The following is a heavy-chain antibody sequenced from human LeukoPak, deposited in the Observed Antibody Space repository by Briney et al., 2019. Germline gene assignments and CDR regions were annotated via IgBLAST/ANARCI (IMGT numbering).Heavy chain of an antibody. CDR3: ARTPLGEYYYDSGGQRYDY. D-gene: IGHD3-22*01. CDR1: GFTVSSNY. CDR2: IYSGGST. J-gene: IGHJ4*02. V-gene: IGHV3-66*01. Sequence: GGSLRLSCAASGFTVSSNYMSWVRQAPGKGLEWVSVIYSGGSTYYADSVKGGFTISRDNSKNTLYLQMNSLGAEDTAVYYCARTPLGEYYYDSGGQRYDYWGQGTLVTVSS.